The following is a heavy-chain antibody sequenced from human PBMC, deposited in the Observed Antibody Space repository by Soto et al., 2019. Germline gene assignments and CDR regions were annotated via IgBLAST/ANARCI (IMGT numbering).Heavy chain of an antibody. Sequence: ASVKVSCKASGYTFTGYYMHWVRQAPGQGLEWMGWINPNSGGTNYAQKFQGWVTMTRDTSISTAYMELSRLRSDDTAVYYCARGDYDFWSGPFDPWGQGTLVTVSS. CDR3: ARGDYDFWSGPFDP. CDR2: INPNSGGT. V-gene: IGHV1-2*04. D-gene: IGHD3-3*01. J-gene: IGHJ5*02. CDR1: GYTFTGYY.